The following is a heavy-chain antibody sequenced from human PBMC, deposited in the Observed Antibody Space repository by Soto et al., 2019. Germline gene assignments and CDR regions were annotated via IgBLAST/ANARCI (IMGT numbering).Heavy chain of an antibody. CDR3: VKEGYYYDSSGYYYGWFDP. CDR2: IVRNGGST. J-gene: IGHJ5*02. Sequence: LRLSCSASGFTFSNYAMHWVRQAPGKGLEYVSAIVRNGGSTYYADSVKGRFTISRDNSKNTLYLQMSSLRAEDTAVYYCVKEGYYYDSSGYYYGWFDPWGQGTLVTVSS. V-gene: IGHV3-64D*06. D-gene: IGHD3-22*01. CDR1: GFTFSNYA.